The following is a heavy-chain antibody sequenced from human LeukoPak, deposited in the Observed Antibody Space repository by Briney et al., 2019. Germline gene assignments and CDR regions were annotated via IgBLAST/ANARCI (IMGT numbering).Heavy chain of an antibody. J-gene: IGHJ6*03. CDR1: GFSIPNYV. Sequence: SVKVSCKASGFSIPNYVMHWVREARGQRLEWIGWIVVGGENTNYAQRFQERVTITRYMSTSTAYMELRSLRSEDTAVYYCAADLVGYMDVWGKGTTVTVSS. CDR3: AADLVGYMDV. V-gene: IGHV1-58*02. CDR2: IVVGGENT.